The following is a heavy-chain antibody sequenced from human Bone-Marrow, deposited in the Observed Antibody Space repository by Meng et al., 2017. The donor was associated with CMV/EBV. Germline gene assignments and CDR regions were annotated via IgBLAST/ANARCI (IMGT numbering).Heavy chain of an antibody. CDR2: IYYSGST. CDR3: ARRGVRFLEWLKAWFDP. J-gene: IGHJ5*02. CDR1: GGSISSYY. V-gene: IGHV4-59*12. Sequence: SETLSLTCTVSGGSISSYYWSWIRQPPGKGLEWIGYIYYSGSTNYNPSLKSRVTISVDTSKNQFSLKLSSVTAADTAVYYCARRGVRFLEWLKAWFDPWGQGTLVTVSS. D-gene: IGHD3-3*01.